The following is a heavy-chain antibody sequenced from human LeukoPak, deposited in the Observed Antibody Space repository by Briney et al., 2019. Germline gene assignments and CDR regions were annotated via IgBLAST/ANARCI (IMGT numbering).Heavy chain of an antibody. D-gene: IGHD3/OR15-3a*01. Sequence: GGSLRLSCAASGVTFSTYAMSWVRQAPGKGLEWVSVIYSGGSTYYADSVKGRFTISRDNSKNTLYLQMNSLRAEDTAVYYCARDHGHDYWGQGTLVTVSS. CDR3: ARDHGHDY. CDR1: GVTFSTYA. CDR2: IYSGGST. J-gene: IGHJ4*02. V-gene: IGHV3-66*01.